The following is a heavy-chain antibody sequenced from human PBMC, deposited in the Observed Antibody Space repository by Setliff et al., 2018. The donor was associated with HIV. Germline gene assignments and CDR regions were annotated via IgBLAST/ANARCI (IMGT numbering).Heavy chain of an antibody. Sequence: ASVKVSCKASGYSSTNHSIHWVRQAPGQRPEWMGWINAGNGDTKYSRKFQGRVTITRDTTATTEYMVLNSLKFDDTAIYYCARDPALRTGYYDYWGQGTLVTSPQ. J-gene: IGHJ4*02. CDR3: ARDPALRTGYYDY. D-gene: IGHD1-1*01. V-gene: IGHV1-3*01. CDR1: GYSSTNHS. CDR2: INAGNGDT.